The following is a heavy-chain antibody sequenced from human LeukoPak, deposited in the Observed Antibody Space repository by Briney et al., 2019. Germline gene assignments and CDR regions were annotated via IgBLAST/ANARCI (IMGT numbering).Heavy chain of an antibody. CDR1: GFTFSSYA. CDR3: AYDGYGSGRVAFDY. Sequence: GGSLRLSCAASGFTFSSYAMSWVRQAPGKGLEWVSAISGSGGSTYYADSVKGRFTISRDNSKNTLYLQMNSLRAEDTAVYYCAYDGYGSGRVAFDYWGQGTQVTVSS. J-gene: IGHJ4*02. V-gene: IGHV3-23*01. D-gene: IGHD3-10*01. CDR2: ISGSGGST.